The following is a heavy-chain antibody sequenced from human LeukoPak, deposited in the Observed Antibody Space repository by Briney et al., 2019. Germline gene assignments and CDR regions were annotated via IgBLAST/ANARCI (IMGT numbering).Heavy chain of an antibody. J-gene: IGHJ4*02. CDR1: GFTVSSNY. CDR3: VVTTRSKSFDY. D-gene: IGHD1-1*01. V-gene: IGHV3-66*01. Sequence: GGPLRLSCAASGFTVSSNYMSWVRQAPGKGLEWVSVIYSGGSTYYADSVKGRFTVSRDNAENSLFLQMDSLRAEDTAFYYCVVTTRSKSFDYWGQGTLVTVSS. CDR2: IYSGGST.